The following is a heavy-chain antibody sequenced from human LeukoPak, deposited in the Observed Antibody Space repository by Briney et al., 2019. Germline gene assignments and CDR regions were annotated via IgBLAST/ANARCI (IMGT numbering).Heavy chain of an antibody. D-gene: IGHD6-13*01. V-gene: IGHV1-8*01. CDR1: GYTFTSYD. CDR2: MNPNSGNI. Sequence: ASVKVSCKASGYTFTSYDINWVRQATGQGLEWMGWMNPNSGNIGYAQKFQGRVTMTRNTSISTAYMELSSLRSEDTAVYYCARGWDSSSWYRAFDIWGQGTMVTVSS. CDR3: ARGWDSSSWYRAFDI. J-gene: IGHJ3*02.